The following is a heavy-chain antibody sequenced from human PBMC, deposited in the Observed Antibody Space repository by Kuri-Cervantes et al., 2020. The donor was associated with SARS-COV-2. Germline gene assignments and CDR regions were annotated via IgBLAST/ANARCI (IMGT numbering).Heavy chain of an antibody. CDR2: MNPNSGNT. J-gene: IGHJ6*03. CDR1: GGTFSSYA. Sequence: ASVKVSCKASGGTFSSYAISWVRQATGQGLEWMGWMNPNSGNTGYAQKFQGRVTMTRNTSISTAYMELSSLRSEDTAVYYCAKDYYDSSGSNYYYYYMDVWGKGTTVTVSS. CDR3: AKDYYDSSGSNYYYYYMDV. D-gene: IGHD3-22*01. V-gene: IGHV1-8*02.